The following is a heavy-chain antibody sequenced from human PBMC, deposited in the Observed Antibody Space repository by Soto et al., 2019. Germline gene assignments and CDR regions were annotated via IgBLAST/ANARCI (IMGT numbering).Heavy chain of an antibody. D-gene: IGHD3-22*01. Sequence: QVQLVQSGAEVKKPGSSVKVSCKASGGTFSSYTISWVRQAPGQGLEWMGRIIPIRGIANNAQKFQGRVTITADKSTSTDYMERSSLRSEDTAVYYCARERDSSGYPGGIDYWGQGTLVTVSS. CDR1: GGTFSSYT. J-gene: IGHJ4*02. CDR2: IIPIRGIA. CDR3: ARERDSSGYPGGIDY. V-gene: IGHV1-69*08.